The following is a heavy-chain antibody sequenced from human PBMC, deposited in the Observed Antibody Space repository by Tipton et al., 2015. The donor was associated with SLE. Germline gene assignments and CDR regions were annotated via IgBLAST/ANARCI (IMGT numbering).Heavy chain of an antibody. CDR2: IYYSGRT. CDR3: ARATNWLLFY. D-gene: IGHD3-9*01. J-gene: IGHJ4*02. Sequence: TLSLTCTVSVGSICSFYWSWIRPPPGKGLEWIGYIYYSGRTNYNPSLQSRVTISVDTSKNQFSLKRSSVTAADTAVYYWARATNWLLFYWGQGTLVTVSS. V-gene: IGHV4-59*01. CDR1: VGSICSFY.